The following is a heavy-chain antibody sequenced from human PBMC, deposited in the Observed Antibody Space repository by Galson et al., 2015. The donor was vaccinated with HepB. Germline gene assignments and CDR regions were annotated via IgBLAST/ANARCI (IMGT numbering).Heavy chain of an antibody. J-gene: IGHJ6*02. CDR2: VTGSGDRT. CDR1: GFRFNSSA. D-gene: IGHD6-6*01. V-gene: IGHV3-23*01. CDR3: AKGAYLSSAYLYGMDL. Sequence: SLRLSCAASGFRFNSSAMTWVRQAPGKGLEWVSGVTGSGDRTYYADFVKDRFTISRDNSKNNLFLQANSLRVEDTAVYYCAKGAYLSSAYLYGMDLWGHGTTVTVSS.